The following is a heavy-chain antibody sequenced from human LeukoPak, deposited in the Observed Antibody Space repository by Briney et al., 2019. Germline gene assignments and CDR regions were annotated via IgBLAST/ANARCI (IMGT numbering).Heavy chain of an antibody. Sequence: SETLFLTCTVSGGSISSSSYYWGWIRQPPGKGLEWIGSIYYSGSTYYNPSLKSRVTISVDTSKNQFSLKLSSVTAADTAVYYCARHPGYCSSTSCQNWFDPWGQGTLVTVSS. D-gene: IGHD2-2*01. V-gene: IGHV4-39*01. J-gene: IGHJ5*02. CDR1: GGSISSSSYY. CDR2: IYYSGST. CDR3: ARHPGYCSSTSCQNWFDP.